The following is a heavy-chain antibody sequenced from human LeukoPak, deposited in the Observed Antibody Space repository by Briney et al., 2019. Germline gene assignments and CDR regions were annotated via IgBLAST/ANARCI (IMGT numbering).Heavy chain of an antibody. CDR2: IYYSGST. CDR1: GGSISGNSYY. CDR3: ARVQSRLSWFDP. V-gene: IGHV4-39*07. Sequence: SETLSLTCTVSGGSISGNSYYWGWSRQPQGMGLEWIGSIYYSGSTYYNPSLKSRVTISVDTSKNQFSLKLSSVTAADTAVYYCARVQSRLSWFDPWGQGTLVTVSS. J-gene: IGHJ5*02.